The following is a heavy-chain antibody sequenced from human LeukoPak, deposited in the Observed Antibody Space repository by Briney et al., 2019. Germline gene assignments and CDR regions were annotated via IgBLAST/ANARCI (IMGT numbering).Heavy chain of an antibody. Sequence: TGGSLRLSCAASGFTFSSYTMNWVRQAPGKGLEWVSYISSSSSTIHYADSVKGRFTISRDNAKNSLYLQMNSLRAEETAVYYCERVVSWALGYWGHGTLVTVFS. D-gene: IGHD1-26*01. J-gene: IGHJ4*01. V-gene: IGHV3-48*01. CDR2: ISSSSSTI. CDR3: ERVVSWALGY. CDR1: GFTFSSYT.